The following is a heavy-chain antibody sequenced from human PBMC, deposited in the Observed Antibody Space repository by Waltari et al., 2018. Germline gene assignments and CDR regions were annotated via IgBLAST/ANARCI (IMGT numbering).Heavy chain of an antibody. CDR2: IYTSPCA. Sequence: QVQLQETGPGLVKPSRSLALTCTVSGGSISSGSYYWSWIRQTAGRGLERIGSIYTSPCAAYTPSRQTRVTISVDTSNNPSALELSAVTAADTAVYSCARSVRFVVVPAALERFDPWGQGTLVTVSS. CDR3: ARSVRFVVVPAALERFDP. D-gene: IGHD2-2*01. V-gene: IGHV4-61*02. CDR1: GGSISSGSYY. J-gene: IGHJ5*02.